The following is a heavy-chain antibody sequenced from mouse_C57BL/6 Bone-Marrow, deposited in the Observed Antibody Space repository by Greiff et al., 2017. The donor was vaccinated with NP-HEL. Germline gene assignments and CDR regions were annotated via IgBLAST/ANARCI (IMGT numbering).Heavy chain of an antibody. Sequence: DVKLVESEGGLVQPGSSMKLSCTASGFTFSDYYMAWVRQVPEKGLEWVANINYDGSSTYYLDSLKSRFIISRDNAKNILYLQLSSLKSEDTATYYCARWYDGYYGFAYWGQGTLVTVSA. D-gene: IGHD2-3*01. CDR1: GFTFSDYY. V-gene: IGHV5-16*01. J-gene: IGHJ3*01. CDR2: INYDGSST. CDR3: ARWYDGYYGFAY.